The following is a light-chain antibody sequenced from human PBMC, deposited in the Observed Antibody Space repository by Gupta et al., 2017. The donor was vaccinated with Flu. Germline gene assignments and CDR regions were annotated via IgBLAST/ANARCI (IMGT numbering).Light chain of an antibody. CDR3: QQRSNWPKVT. J-gene: IGKJ4*01. V-gene: IGKV3-11*01. CDR1: QNVNNY. Sequence: DIVLTQSPATLSLSPGERATLSCRASQNVNNYLAWYQHKPGQAPRLLIYDASNRATGIPARFSGSGSGTEFTLTISSLEPEDFALYYCQQRSNWPKVTFGGGTKVEIK. CDR2: DAS.